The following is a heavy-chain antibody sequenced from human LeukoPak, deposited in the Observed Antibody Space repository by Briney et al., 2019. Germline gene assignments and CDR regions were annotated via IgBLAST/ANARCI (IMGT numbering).Heavy chain of an antibody. Sequence: GGSLRLSYAASGFTFSNCAMSWVRQAPGKGLDWVPAISGNGGSTYYADSVKGRFTISRDNSKNSLYLQMNSLRTEDTALYYCAKERDGYNKPLDYWGQGTLVTVSS. V-gene: IGHV3-43*02. CDR3: AKERDGYNKPLDY. CDR1: GFTFSNCA. J-gene: IGHJ4*02. D-gene: IGHD5-24*01. CDR2: ISGNGGST.